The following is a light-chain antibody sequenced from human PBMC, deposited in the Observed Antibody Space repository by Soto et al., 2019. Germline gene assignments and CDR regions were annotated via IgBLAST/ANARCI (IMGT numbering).Light chain of an antibody. Sequence: SYELPQPPSVSVSPGQTAKITCSGAALATQYAFWYHVRPGQAPVLVIYKDTERPSGIPERFSGSGSGTTVTLTIGGVQAEDEGDYYCQSADNSATYAFGTGTKVTVL. V-gene: IGLV3-25*02. CDR2: KDT. J-gene: IGLJ1*01. CDR3: QSADNSATYA. CDR1: ALATQY.